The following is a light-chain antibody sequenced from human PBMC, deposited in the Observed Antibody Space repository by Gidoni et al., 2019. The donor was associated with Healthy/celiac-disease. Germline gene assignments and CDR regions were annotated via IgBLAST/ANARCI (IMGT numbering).Light chain of an antibody. CDR1: QGISSW. V-gene: IGKV1D-12*01. CDR2: AAS. CDR3: QQANSFPPT. J-gene: IGKJ5*01. Sequence: DIQMTQSPSSVSASVGDRVTITCRASQGISSWLAWCQQKPGKAPKLLIYAASSLQSGVPSRFRGSGAGTEFTLTISSLQPEDFVTYYCQQANSFPPTFGQGTRLEIK.